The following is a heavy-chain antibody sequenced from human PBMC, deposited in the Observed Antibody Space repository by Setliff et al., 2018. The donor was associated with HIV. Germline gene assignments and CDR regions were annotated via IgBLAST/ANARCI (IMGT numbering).Heavy chain of an antibody. V-gene: IGHV4-59*08. CDR1: GGSISSYY. J-gene: IGHJ4*02. CDR3: ARGLSFYDPGGFDY. Sequence: SETLSLTCTVSGGSISSYYWSWIRQPPGKGLEWIGYIYYSGSTNYNPSLKSRVTISVDTSKNQFSLKLSSVTAADTDVYYCARGLSFYDPGGFDYWGQGTLVTVSS. CDR2: IYYSGST. D-gene: IGHD3-22*01.